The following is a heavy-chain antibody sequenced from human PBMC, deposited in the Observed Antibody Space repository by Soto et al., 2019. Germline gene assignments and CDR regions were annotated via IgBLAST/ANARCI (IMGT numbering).Heavy chain of an antibody. CDR3: ARDPRSITGTTSSEDFQF. V-gene: IGHV1-69*01. Sequence: QAHLMQSGAEVKKPGSSVKVSCKASGGTFSGYAISWVRQRPGRGLEWMGGIIPIFGITTYAEKFQDRITLAADESTGTAFMDLRSLISEDTAVYYCARDPRSITGTTSSEDFQFWGPGT. J-gene: IGHJ1*01. CDR1: GGTFSGYA. D-gene: IGHD1-20*01. CDR2: IIPIFGIT.